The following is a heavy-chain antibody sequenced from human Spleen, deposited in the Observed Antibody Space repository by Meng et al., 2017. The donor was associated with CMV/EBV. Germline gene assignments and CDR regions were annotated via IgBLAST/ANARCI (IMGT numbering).Heavy chain of an antibody. V-gene: IGHV3-74*01. D-gene: IGHD6-13*01. J-gene: IGHJ6*02. CDR1: GFSFSNYW. Sequence: GGSLRLSCAASGFSFSNYWMHWVRQAPGKGLEWVSRINFDGAMTTYADSVEGRFTISRDNSKNTLYLQMNSLRAEDTAVYYCAKDREIIAPYYGMDVWGQGTTVTVSS. CDR2: INFDGAMT. CDR3: AKDREIIAPYYGMDV.